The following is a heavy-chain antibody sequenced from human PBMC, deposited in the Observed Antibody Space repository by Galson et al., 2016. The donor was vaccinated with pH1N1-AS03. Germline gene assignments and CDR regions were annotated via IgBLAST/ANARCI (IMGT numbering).Heavy chain of an antibody. D-gene: IGHD3-9*01. Sequence: TLSLTCTVSGDSITSYYWSWIRQPPGKGLEWIAYVYYTGATSYNPSLKSRVTISLDTSKSQFSLKLSSVTAADTAVYYCAREWSAFDLWGQGTLVTVSS. CDR2: VYYTGAT. V-gene: IGHV4-59*01. CDR1: GDSITSYY. CDR3: AREWSAFDL. J-gene: IGHJ4*02.